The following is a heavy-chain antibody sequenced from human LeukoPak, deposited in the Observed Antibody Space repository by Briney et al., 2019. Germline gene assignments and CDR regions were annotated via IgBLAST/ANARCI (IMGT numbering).Heavy chain of an antibody. CDR3: ARVGGDFWSGYYYWFDP. CDR1: GVSISSYY. J-gene: IGHJ5*02. Sequence: SETLSLTGTVSGVSISSYYWSWIRQPPGKGLEWIGYIYYSGSTNYNPSLKSRVTISVDTSKNQFSLKLSSVTAADTAVYYCARVGGDFWSGYYYWFDPWGQGTLVTVSS. V-gene: IGHV4-59*01. CDR2: IYYSGST. D-gene: IGHD3-3*01.